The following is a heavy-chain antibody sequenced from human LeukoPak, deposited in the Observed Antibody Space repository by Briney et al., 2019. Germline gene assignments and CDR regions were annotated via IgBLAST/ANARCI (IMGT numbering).Heavy chain of an antibody. CDR2: IYPDDSDT. D-gene: IGHD2-2*01. J-gene: IGHJ3*02. Sequence: VESLKISCKGSGYKFPTYWIGLVRQMPGKGLEWMGIIYPDDSDTRYSPSFQGLVTISADKSISTAYLQWSSLKASDTAMYYCARHEGYCSSSSCSDTFDIWGQGTMVIVSS. CDR1: GYKFPTYW. V-gene: IGHV5-51*01. CDR3: ARHEGYCSSSSCSDTFDI.